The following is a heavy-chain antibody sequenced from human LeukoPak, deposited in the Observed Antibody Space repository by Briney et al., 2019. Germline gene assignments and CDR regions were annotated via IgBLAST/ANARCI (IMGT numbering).Heavy chain of an antibody. Sequence: ASETLSLTCAVYGGSFSGYYWSWIRQPPGKGLEWIGEINHSGSTNYNPSLKSRVTISVDTSKDQFSLKLSSATAADTAVYYCARFGYDYVWGSYRIFDYWGQGTLVTVSS. CDR1: GGSFSGYY. D-gene: IGHD3-16*02. CDR3: ARFGYDYVWGSYRIFDY. V-gene: IGHV4-34*01. J-gene: IGHJ4*02. CDR2: INHSGST.